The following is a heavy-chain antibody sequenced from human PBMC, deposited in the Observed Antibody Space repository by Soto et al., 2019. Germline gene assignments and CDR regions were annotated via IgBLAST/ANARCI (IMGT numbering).Heavy chain of an antibody. CDR3: AREILRGMVVSPLYYGMDV. V-gene: IGHV1-18*01. Sequence: QVQLVQSGAEVKKPGASVKVSCKASGYTFTSYGISWVRQAPGQGREWMGWISAYNGNTNYAQKLQGRVTMTTDTSTSTAYMELRSLRSDDTAVYYCAREILRGMVVSPLYYGMDVWGQGTTVTVSS. CDR2: ISAYNGNT. J-gene: IGHJ6*02. D-gene: IGHD2-8*02. CDR1: GYTFTSYG.